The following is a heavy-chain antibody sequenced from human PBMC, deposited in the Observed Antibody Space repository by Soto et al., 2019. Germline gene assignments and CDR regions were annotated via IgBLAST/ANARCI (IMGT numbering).Heavy chain of an antibody. J-gene: IGHJ4*02. D-gene: IGHD3-22*01. CDR2: FDPEDGET. CDR3: ATDALKDYYDNSGRD. V-gene: IGHV1-24*01. CDR1: GYTFTGYY. Sequence: GASVKVSCKASGYTFTGYYMHWVRQAPGQGLEWMGGFDPEDGETIYAQKFQGRVTMTEDTSIDTAYMELSSLRSEDTAVYYCATDALKDYYDNSGRDWGQGTLVTVSS.